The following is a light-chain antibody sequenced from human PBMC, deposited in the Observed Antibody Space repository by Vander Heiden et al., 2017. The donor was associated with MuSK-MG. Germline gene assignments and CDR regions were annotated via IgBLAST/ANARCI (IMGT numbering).Light chain of an antibody. Sequence: QSVLTQPPSVSGAPGQRVTIPCTGSSSHIGAGYDVHWYQQLPGTAPKLLIYGNSNRPSGVPDRFSGSKSGTSASLAITGLQAEDEADYYCQSYDSSLSVWVFGGGTKLTVL. V-gene: IGLV1-40*01. CDR2: GNS. CDR3: QSYDSSLSVWV. CDR1: SSHIGAGYD. J-gene: IGLJ3*02.